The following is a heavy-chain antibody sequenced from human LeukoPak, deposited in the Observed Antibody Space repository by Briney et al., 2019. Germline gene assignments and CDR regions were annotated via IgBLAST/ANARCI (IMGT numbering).Heavy chain of an antibody. CDR2: IWHDGSHK. Sequence: PGGSLRLSCAASGFAFNTYAMHWVRQAPGQGLEWVALIWHDGSHKFYSNSVRGQFTISRDNSKNTVSLQMNNLRPEDTAVYYRARETFGSGSYPDFWGQGTLVTVSS. J-gene: IGHJ4*02. V-gene: IGHV3-33*01. CDR3: ARETFGSGSYPDF. D-gene: IGHD3-10*01. CDR1: GFAFNTYA.